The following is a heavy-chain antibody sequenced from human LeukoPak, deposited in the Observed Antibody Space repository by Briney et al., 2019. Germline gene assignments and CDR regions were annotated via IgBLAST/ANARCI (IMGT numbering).Heavy chain of an antibody. V-gene: IGHV1-8*01. J-gene: IGHJ5*02. D-gene: IGHD2-2*03. CDR2: MNPNSGNT. CDR3: ARDGYCSSTSCYRNWFDP. CDR1: GYTFTSYD. Sequence: ASVKVSCKASGYTFTSYDINWVRQATGQGLEWMGWMNPNSGNTGYAQKFQGRVTMTRNTSISTAYMELSSLRSDDTAVYYCARDGYCSSTSCYRNWFDPWGQGTLVTVSS.